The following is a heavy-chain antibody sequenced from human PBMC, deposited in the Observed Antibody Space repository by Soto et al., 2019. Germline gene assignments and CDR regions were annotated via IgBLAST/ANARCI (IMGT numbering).Heavy chain of an antibody. J-gene: IGHJ6*02. CDR3: ARGYCSSTSCYAVDYYYGMDV. CDR1: GGSITDYY. CDR2: IYYSGST. Sequence: PSETLSLTCTVSGGSITDYYWTWIRQPPGKGLEWIGYIYYSGSTNYNPSLKSRVTISVDTSKNQFSLKLSSVTAADTAVYYCARGYCSSTSCYAVDYYYGMDVWGQGTTVTVSS. V-gene: IGHV4-59*08. D-gene: IGHD2-2*01.